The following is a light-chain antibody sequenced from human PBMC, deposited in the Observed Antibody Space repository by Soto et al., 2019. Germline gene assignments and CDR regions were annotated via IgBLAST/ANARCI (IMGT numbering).Light chain of an antibody. Sequence: EIVMTQSPDTLSVSPGERATLSCRASQSVSSKLAWYQQKPGQSPRLLIYSASHRATGIPDRFSGSESGTDFTLTISRLEPEDFAVYYCQQYGDSRWTFGQGTKVDIK. V-gene: IGKV3-20*01. CDR2: SAS. CDR1: QSVSSK. J-gene: IGKJ1*01. CDR3: QQYGDSRWT.